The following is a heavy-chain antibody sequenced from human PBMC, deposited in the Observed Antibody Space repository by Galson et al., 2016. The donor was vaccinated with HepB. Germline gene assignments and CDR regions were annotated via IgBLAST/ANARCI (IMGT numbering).Heavy chain of an antibody. D-gene: IGHD3-22*01. CDR1: GFSFNNIA. J-gene: IGHJ1*01. CDR3: ATDSSKAYYDDEYFHN. CDR2: LIATSGRT. V-gene: IGHV3-23*01. Sequence: SLRLSCATSGFSFNNIAMSWVRQAPGKGLEWVSALIATSGRTYYADSVRGRFTISRDDSRNTVYLQMNNLRVEDTAVYYCATDSSKAYYDDEYFHNWGQGTLVTVSS.